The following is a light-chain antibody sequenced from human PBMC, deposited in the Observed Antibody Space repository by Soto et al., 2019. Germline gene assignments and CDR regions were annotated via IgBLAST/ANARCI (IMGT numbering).Light chain of an antibody. CDR3: QQYGNSPLT. J-gene: IGKJ4*01. CDR2: GAS. Sequence: EIVITHSSATLVCSRVRRATLSCRASQSVSSNVAWYQQKPGQAPRLLIYGASTRATGIPARFSGSGSGTEFTLTISSLQSEDFAVYYCQQYGNSPLTFGAGTKVDIK. CDR1: QSVSSN. V-gene: IGKV3-15*01.